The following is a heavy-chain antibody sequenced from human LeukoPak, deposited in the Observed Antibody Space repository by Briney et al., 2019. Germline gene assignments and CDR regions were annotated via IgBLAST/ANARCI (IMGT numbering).Heavy chain of an antibody. CDR1: GFTFSSYW. V-gene: IGHV3-7*04. J-gene: IGHJ6*02. CDR2: IKQDGSEK. CDR3: SMGNGMDV. Sequence: GGSLRLSCAASGFTFSSYWMSWVRQAPGKGLEWVASIKQDGSEKYYVDSVKGRFTASRDNAKNSLFLQMNSLRAEDTAVYYCSMGNGMDVWGQGTTVTVSS.